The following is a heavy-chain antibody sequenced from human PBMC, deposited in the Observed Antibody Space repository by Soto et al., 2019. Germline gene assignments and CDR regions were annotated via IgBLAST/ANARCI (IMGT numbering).Heavy chain of an antibody. J-gene: IGHJ4*02. CDR3: ARGVSLWSSGWYRGYFDS. Sequence: SETMCVTWGFAGGPFGGYFWTWIRQSPGKGLEWIGEINHNFNTNYNPSLQSRVSISADKSRNQFSLRLSSVTAADTALYYCARGVSLWSSGWYRGYFDSWGQGTRVTVSS. D-gene: IGHD6-19*01. CDR2: INHNFNT. V-gene: IGHV4-34*01. CDR1: GGPFGGYF.